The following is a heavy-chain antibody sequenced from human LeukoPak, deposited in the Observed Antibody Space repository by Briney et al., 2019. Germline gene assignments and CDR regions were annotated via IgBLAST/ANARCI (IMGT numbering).Heavy chain of an antibody. CDR1: GFTFSGYG. J-gene: IGHJ4*02. CDR2: ISYDGSNK. D-gene: IGHD3-3*01. V-gene: IGHV3-30*18. CDR3: AKDSAIFGVVYGGTFDY. Sequence: GRSLRLSCAASGFTFSGYGMHWVRQAPGKGLEWVAVISYDGSNKYYADSVKGRFTISRDNSKNTLYLQMNSLRAEDTAVYYCAKDSAIFGVVYGGTFDYWGQGTLVTVSS.